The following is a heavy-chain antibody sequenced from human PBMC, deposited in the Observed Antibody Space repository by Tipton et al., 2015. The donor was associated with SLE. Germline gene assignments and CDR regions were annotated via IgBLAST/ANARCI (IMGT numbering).Heavy chain of an antibody. D-gene: IGHD2-2*01. CDR3: ARGTQEDY. J-gene: IGHJ4*02. CDR2: ISYDGSNK. V-gene: IGHV3-30-3*01. Sequence: SGPEVKKPGASVKVSCKASGYTFTSYAMHWVRQAPGKGLEWVAVISYDGSNKYYADSVKGRFTISRDNSKNTLYLQMNSLRAEDTAVYYCARGTQEDYWGQGTLVTVSS. CDR1: GYTFTSYA.